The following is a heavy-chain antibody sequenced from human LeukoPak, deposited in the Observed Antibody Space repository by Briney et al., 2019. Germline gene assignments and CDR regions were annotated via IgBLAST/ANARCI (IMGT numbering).Heavy chain of an antibody. V-gene: IGHV1-2*02. CDR3: APTAEAYTSWWKV. J-gene: IGHJ4*02. D-gene: IGHD3-16*01. CDR1: GYTFTDYY. CDR2: INPNSGGT. Sequence: ASVTVSCKASGYTFTDYYMHWVRQAPGQGLEWMGWINPNSGGTDYAQKFQGRVTMTRDTSISTAYMELSRLRSDDTAVYYCAPTAEAYTSWWKVWGQGTLVTVSS.